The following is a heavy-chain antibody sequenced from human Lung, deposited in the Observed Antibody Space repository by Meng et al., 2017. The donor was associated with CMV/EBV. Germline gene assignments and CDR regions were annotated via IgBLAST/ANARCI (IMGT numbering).Heavy chain of an antibody. V-gene: IGHV4-4*02. Sequence: QGRWRASGPALVKPAGTRSLTCAFSGAPLTNHNWWAWVRQPPGKGLEWIGGIPHRGSSAYNPSLKSRVSMSIDKSKNQFSLKLTSVTAADTAVYHCLRRSGGSVWGQGTLVTVSS. CDR2: IPHRGSS. D-gene: IGHD3-10*01. CDR1: GAPLTNHNW. CDR3: LRRSGGSV. J-gene: IGHJ1*01.